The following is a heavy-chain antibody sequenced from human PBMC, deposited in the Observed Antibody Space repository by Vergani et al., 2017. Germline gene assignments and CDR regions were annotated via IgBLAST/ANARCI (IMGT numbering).Heavy chain of an antibody. J-gene: IGHJ6*02. V-gene: IGHV3-21*01. D-gene: IGHD2-15*01. CDR2: ISSSSSYI. Sequence: EVQLVESGGGLVKPGGSLPLSCAASGFPFRRSPIHWVRHAPGQALPCVSSISSSSSYIYYADSVKGRFTISRDNAKNSLYLQMNSLRAEDTAVYYCARDSSPYCSGGSCYHPDYYYYYGMDVWGQGTTVTVSS. CDR1: GFPFRRSP. CDR3: ARDSSPYCSGGSCYHPDYYYYYGMDV.